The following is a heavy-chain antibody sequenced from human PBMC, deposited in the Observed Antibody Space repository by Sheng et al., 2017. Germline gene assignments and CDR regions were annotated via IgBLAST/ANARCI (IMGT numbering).Heavy chain of an antibody. V-gene: IGHV4-59*01. CDR3: ARGGSGVIGAT. CDR2: ISYSGST. Sequence: QVQLHESGPGLVKPSETLSLTCTVSGGSISSYYWSWIRQPPGKGLEWIGHISYSGSTNYNPSLKSRVTISIDTSKNQFSLKLSSVTAADTALYYCARGGSGVIGATWGQGNPGSPSPQ. J-gene: IGHJ4*02. D-gene: IGHD3-10*01. CDR1: GGSISSYY.